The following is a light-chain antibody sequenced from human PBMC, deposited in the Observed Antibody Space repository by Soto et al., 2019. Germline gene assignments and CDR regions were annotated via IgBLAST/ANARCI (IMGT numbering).Light chain of an antibody. CDR2: IAS. CDR1: QSVNSDY. CDR3: QQYGTSPWT. V-gene: IGKV3-20*01. J-gene: IGKJ1*01. Sequence: EIVLTQSPGTLSLFPGERATLSCRATQSVNSDYLAWYQQKPGQAPRLLIYIASRRATGIPDRFSGSGSGTDFTLTINRLEPEDFAVYYCQQYGTSPWTFGQGTKMEIK.